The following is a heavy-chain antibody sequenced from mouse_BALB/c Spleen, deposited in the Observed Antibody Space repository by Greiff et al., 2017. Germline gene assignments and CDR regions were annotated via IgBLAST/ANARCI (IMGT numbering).Heavy chain of an antibody. V-gene: IGHV7-3*02. CDR2: IRNKANGYTT. CDR1: GFTFTDYY. J-gene: IGHJ1*01. D-gene: IGHD2-14*01. CDR3: ARDKYDFDV. Sequence: EVKVVESGGGLVQPGGSLRLSCATSGFTFTDYYMSWVRQPPGKALEWLGFIRNKANGYTTEYSASVKGRFTISRDNSQSILYLQMNTLRAEDSATYYCARDKYDFDVWGAGTTVTVSS.